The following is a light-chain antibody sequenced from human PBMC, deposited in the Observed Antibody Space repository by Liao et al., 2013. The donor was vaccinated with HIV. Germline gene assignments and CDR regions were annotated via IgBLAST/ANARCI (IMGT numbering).Light chain of an antibody. CDR3: QAWDRNTAI. V-gene: IGLV3-1*01. J-gene: IGLJ2*01. CDR1: YLGDKY. CDR2: QDN. Sequence: SSELTQSPSVSVSPRQTASITCSGDYLGDKYASWYQHKPGQAPVLVIYQDNKRPSGIPERFSGSNSGNTATLTISGTQPMDEADYYCQAWDRNTAIFGGGTKLTVL.